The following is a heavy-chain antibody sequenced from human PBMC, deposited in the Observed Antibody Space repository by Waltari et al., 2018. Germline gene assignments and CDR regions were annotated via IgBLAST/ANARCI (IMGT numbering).Heavy chain of an antibody. CDR1: GFTFSGSA. J-gene: IGHJ4*02. CDR2: IRSKANGHAT. V-gene: IGHV3-73*01. D-gene: IGHD6-13*01. CDR3: ASQIGFSSSWYY. Sequence: EVQLVESGGDLVQPGGSLKLSCVASGFTFSGSAMHWVRQAPGKGLGWMCRIRSKANGHATHYSASVRGRFTVSRDDSKNTAYLQMNSLTPEDTAVYFCASQIGFSSSWYYWGQGTLVTVSP.